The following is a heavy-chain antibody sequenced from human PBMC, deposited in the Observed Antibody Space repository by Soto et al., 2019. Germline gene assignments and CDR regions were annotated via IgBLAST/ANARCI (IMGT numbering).Heavy chain of an antibody. D-gene: IGHD2-2*01. CDR1: GFTFTSSA. CDR2: IVVGSNNT. CDR3: ARGEERVAMPSGY. Sequence: SVKVSCKTSGFTFTSSAIQWVRQARGQRLEWIGWIVVGSNNTNYAQKFQERVTITRDLSTNTIYMDLSGLRSEDTAVYYCARGEERVAMPSGYWGQGTLVTVSS. J-gene: IGHJ4*02. V-gene: IGHV1-58*02.